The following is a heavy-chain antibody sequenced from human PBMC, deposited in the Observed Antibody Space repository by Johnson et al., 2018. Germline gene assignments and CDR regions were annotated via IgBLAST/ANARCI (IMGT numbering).Heavy chain of an antibody. D-gene: IGHD1-1*01. J-gene: IGHJ3*02. CDR2: IKSKTDGGTR. Sequence: VQLVESGGGLIQPGGSXRLSCAASGFTFSNAWMSWVRQAPGKGLEWVGRIKSKTDGGTRDYAAPVKGRFTISRDESKNTLYLQLNSLQTEDTAVYYCTTGRRGAFDIWGQGTMVTVSS. V-gene: IGHV3-15*01. CDR3: TTGRRGAFDI. CDR1: GFTFSNAW.